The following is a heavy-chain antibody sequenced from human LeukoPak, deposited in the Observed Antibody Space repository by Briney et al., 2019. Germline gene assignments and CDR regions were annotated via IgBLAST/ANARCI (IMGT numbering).Heavy chain of an antibody. Sequence: ASVKVSCKASGYTFTGYYIHWVRQAPGQGRERMGWINPNSGGTSYAQKFQGRVTMTRDTSISTVYMELNRLRSDDTAVFYCARGSGGPPQVLDYWGQGTLVTVSS. CDR1: GYTFTGYY. J-gene: IGHJ4*02. CDR3: ARGSGGPPQVLDY. D-gene: IGHD3-3*01. V-gene: IGHV1-2*02. CDR2: INPNSGGT.